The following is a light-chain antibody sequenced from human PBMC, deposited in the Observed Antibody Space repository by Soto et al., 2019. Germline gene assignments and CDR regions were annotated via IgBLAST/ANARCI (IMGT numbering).Light chain of an antibody. CDR2: DAS. V-gene: IGKV3-11*01. Sequence: EIVLTQSPATLSLSPGERATLSCRASQSVGGFLAWYQQRSGQTPRLLIYDASKRAPGIPARFSGSGSGTYVTLTSSSLEPEDFAVYYCQHRSNWLGTFGPGTKVDIK. CDR3: QHRSNWLGT. CDR1: QSVGGF. J-gene: IGKJ3*01.